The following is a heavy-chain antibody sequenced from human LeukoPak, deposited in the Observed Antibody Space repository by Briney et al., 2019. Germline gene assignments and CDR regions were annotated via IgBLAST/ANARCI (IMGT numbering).Heavy chain of an antibody. CDR1: GFTFSNYE. Sequence: PGGSLRLSCAASGFTFSNYEMHWVRQAPGKGLEWVSYISSSGSDIYYAASVKGRFTISRDNAKNSLYLHMTSLRAEDTAVYYCARDYGGSSPFDYWGQGTLVTVSS. CDR2: ISSSGSDI. D-gene: IGHD4-23*01. V-gene: IGHV3-48*03. CDR3: ARDYGGSSPFDY. J-gene: IGHJ4*02.